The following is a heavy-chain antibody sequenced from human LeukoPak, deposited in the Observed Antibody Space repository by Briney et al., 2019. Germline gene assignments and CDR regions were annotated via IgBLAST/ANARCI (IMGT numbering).Heavy chain of an antibody. V-gene: IGHV4-39*01. CDR2: IYYSGTT. D-gene: IGHD6-13*01. CDR1: GGSISSSSYY. CDR3: ARRVIAAAGRFDY. J-gene: IGHJ4*02. Sequence: SETLSLTCTVAGGSISSSSYYWGWIRQPPXXXXXXXGSIYYSGTTYYNPSLKSRVTISVDTSKNQFSLKLSSVTAADTAVYYCARRVIAAAGRFDYWGQGTLVTVST.